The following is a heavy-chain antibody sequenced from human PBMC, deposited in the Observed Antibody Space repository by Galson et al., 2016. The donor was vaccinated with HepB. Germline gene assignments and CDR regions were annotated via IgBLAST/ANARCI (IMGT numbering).Heavy chain of an antibody. CDR3: AGDQNDYGNYYFDY. J-gene: IGHJ4*02. CDR2: IYHSGST. CDR1: GGSISSSNW. D-gene: IGHD4-11*01. Sequence: SETLSLTCAVSGGSISSSNWWSWIRQSPGKGLEWIGEIYHSGSTNYNPSLKSRVTISVDKSKNQFSLRLSSVTAADTAVYFCAGDQNDYGNYYFDYWGQGTLVTVSS. V-gene: IGHV4-4*02.